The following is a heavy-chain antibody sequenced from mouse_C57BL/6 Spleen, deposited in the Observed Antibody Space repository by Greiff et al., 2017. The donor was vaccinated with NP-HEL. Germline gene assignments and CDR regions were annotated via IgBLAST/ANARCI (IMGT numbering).Heavy chain of an antibody. J-gene: IGHJ4*01. CDR2: ISDGGSYT. Sequence: VQLKESGGGLVKPGGSLKLSCAASGFTFSSYAMSWVRQTPEKRLEWVATISDGGSYTYYPDNVKGRFTISRDNAKNNLYLQMSHLKSEDTAMYYCARDGYSYAMDYWGQGTSVTVSS. CDR3: ARDGYSYAMDY. V-gene: IGHV5-4*01. D-gene: IGHD2-3*01. CDR1: GFTFSSYA.